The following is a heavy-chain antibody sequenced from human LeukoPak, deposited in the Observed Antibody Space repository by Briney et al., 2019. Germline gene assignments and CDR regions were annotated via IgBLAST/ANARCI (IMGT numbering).Heavy chain of an antibody. V-gene: IGHV3-7*01. J-gene: IGHJ4*02. Sequence: QTGGSLRLSCAASGFTFSSYWMSWVRQAPGKGLEWVANIKQDGSEKYYVDSVKGRFTISRDNAKNSLYLQMNSLRAEDTAVYYCARGGFPYANLRSVPYWGQGTLVTVSS. D-gene: IGHD2-2*01. CDR1: GFTFSSYW. CDR2: IKQDGSEK. CDR3: ARGGFPYANLRSVPY.